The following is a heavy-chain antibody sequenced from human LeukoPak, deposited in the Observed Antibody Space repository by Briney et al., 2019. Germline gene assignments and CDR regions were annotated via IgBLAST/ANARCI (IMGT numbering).Heavy chain of an antibody. V-gene: IGHV3-49*03. Sequence: GGSLRLSCAASGFTFSSYSMNWFRQAPGKGLEWVGFIRSKAYGGTTEYAASVKGRFTISRDDSKSIAYLQMNSLKTEDTAVYYCTRVALYYDSSGYLPDYWGQGTLVTVSS. CDR3: TRVALYYDSSGYLPDY. J-gene: IGHJ4*02. CDR1: GFTFSSYS. D-gene: IGHD3-22*01. CDR2: IRSKAYGGTT.